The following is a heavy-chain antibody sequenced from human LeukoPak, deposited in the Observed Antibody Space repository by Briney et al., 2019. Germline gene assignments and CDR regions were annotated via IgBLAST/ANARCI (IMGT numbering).Heavy chain of an antibody. Sequence: GGSLRLSCAASGFTFSSYAMHWVRQAPGKGLEWVAVISYDGSNKYYADSVKGRFTISRDNSKNTLYLQMNSLRADDTAVYYCARDSSMVVSYFDYWGQGTLVTVSS. J-gene: IGHJ4*02. CDR1: GFTFSSYA. CDR2: ISYDGSNK. D-gene: IGHD4/OR15-4a*01. CDR3: ARDSSMVVSYFDY. V-gene: IGHV3-30-3*01.